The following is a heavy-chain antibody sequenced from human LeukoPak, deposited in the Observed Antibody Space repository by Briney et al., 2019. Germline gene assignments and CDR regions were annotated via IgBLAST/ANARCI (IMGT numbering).Heavy chain of an antibody. J-gene: IGHJ5*02. V-gene: IGHV4-39*07. CDR3: AGDAITYNWFDP. CDR2: IYYSGST. CDR1: GGSISSSSYY. Sequence: SETLSLTCTVSGGSISSSSYYWGWIRQPPGKGLEWIGSIYYSGSTYYNPSLKSRVTISVDTSKNQFSLKLSSVTAADTAVYYCAGDAITYNWFDPWGQGTLVTVSS. D-gene: IGHD5-24*01.